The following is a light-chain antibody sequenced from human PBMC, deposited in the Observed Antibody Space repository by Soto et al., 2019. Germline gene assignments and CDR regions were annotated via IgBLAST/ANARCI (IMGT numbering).Light chain of an antibody. Sequence: QSVLTQPPSVSEAPRQRVTISCTGSTSSIGNNAVHWLQQFPGKAPKLLVYYDDLVPSGVSARFSGSKSGTSASLAISGLQSEDEAYYYCAAWDDSLNTYVFGPGTKVTVL. CDR3: AAWDDSLNTYV. CDR1: TSSIGNNA. V-gene: IGLV1-36*01. J-gene: IGLJ1*01. CDR2: YDD.